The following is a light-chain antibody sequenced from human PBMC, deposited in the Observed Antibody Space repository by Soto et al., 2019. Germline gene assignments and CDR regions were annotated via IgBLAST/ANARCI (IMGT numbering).Light chain of an antibody. V-gene: IGLV2-14*01. CDR2: DVS. Sequence: QSVLTQPAYASGSALPSITISCTGTSSAGGGHNDVAWYQQHPGKAPKLIIYDVSNRPSGVSNRLSGSKSGNTASLTISGLQAEDDAYYYRSPRARSSTHVCRTGTQVT. CDR1: SSAGGGHND. J-gene: IGLJ1*01. CDR3: SPRARSSTHV.